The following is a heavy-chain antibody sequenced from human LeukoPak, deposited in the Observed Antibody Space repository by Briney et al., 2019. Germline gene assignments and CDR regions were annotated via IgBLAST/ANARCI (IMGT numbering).Heavy chain of an antibody. CDR2: ISYEGGNQ. CDR3: AKEGTPQVSTWYDL. D-gene: IGHD3-10*01. CDR1: GVTLSPYG. V-gene: IGHV3-30*18. J-gene: IGHJ5*02. Sequence: PGMYLILSCAASGVTLSPYGMHWLHQAPGRGLEWVAVISYEGGNQHYADSGKGRFIIPRVNPKNTLYLQMNILRTEDTAVYYCAKEGTPQVSTWYDLWGQGTQVIVSS.